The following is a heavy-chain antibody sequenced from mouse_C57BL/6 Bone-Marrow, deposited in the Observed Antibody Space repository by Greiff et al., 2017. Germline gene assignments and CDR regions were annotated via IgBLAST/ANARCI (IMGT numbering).Heavy chain of an antibody. CDR2: LGPENGDT. V-gene: IGHV14-4*01. D-gene: IGHD1-1*01. J-gene: IGHJ2*01. Sequence: VQLQQSGAELVRPGASVKLSCTASGFNIKDDYMHWVKQRPEQGLEWIGWLGPENGDTEYASKFQGKAPITADKSSNTAYLQLSSLTSEDTAVYYCTTEGVGVVAPSFDYWGQGTTLTVSS. CDR1: GFNIKDDY. CDR3: TTEGVGVVAPSFDY.